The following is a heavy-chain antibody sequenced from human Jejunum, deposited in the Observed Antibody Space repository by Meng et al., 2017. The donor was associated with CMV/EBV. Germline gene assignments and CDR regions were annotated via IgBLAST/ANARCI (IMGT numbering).Heavy chain of an antibody. CDR1: GYTFTGYY. D-gene: IGHD6-19*01. CDR3: AHQAVAGTRGWFDP. CDR2: INPSSGGT. J-gene: IGHJ5*02. V-gene: IGHV1-2*06. Sequence: AKGTKPRLSGKCSWKLSGYTFTGYYMRWVRQAPGQGLEWMGRINPSSGGTNYAQKFQGRVTMTRDTSISTAYMELSRLSSDDTAVYYCAHQAVAGTRGWFDPWGQGTLVTVSS.